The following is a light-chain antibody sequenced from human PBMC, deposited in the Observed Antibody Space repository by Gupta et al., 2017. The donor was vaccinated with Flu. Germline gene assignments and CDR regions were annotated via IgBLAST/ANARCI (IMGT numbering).Light chain of an antibody. V-gene: IGKV3-20*01. CDR1: QSVSSTC. J-gene: IGKJ2*01. Sequence: GTVWLSPGERATHSCGARQSVSSTCLGRHTQLPCQWPTVVIYGALNIAIGTIQRFSGSGSGTEFTLTISRLEPEDFAVYYCQHYCSSPFTFGEGTXMEIK. CDR3: QHYCSSPFT. CDR2: GAL.